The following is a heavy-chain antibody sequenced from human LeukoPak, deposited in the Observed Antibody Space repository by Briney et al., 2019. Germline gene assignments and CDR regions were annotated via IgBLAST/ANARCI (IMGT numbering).Heavy chain of an antibody. CDR3: ARRGGGYYGMDV. CDR2: IIPIFGTA. V-gene: IGHV1-69*13. Sequence: ASVRVSCKASGGTFSSYAISGVRQAPGQGLEGMGGIIPIFGTANYAQKFQGRVTITADESTSTAYMELSSLRSDDTAVYYCARRGGGYYGMDVWGKGTTVTVSS. D-gene: IGHD2-15*01. CDR1: GGTFSSYA. J-gene: IGHJ6*04.